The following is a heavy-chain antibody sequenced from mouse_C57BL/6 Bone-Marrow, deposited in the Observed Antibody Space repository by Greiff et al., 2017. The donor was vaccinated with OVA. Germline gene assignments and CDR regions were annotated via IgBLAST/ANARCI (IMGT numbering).Heavy chain of an antibody. CDR2: ISDGGSYT. V-gene: IGHV5-4*03. CDR1: GFTFSSYA. Sequence: EVKLQESGGGLVKPGGSLKLSCAASGFTFSSYAMSWVRQTPEKRLEWVATISDGGSYTYYPDNVKGRFTISRDNAKNNLYLQMSHLKSEDTAMYYCARGGLLLRYFDVWGTGTTVTVSS. D-gene: IGHD1-1*01. CDR3: ARGGLLLRYFDV. J-gene: IGHJ1*03.